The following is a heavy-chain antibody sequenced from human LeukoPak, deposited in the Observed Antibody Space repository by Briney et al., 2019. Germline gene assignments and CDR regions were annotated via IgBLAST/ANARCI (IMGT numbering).Heavy chain of an antibody. CDR1: GGTFSSYA. CDR2: IIPIFGTA. Sequence: SVKVSCKASGGTFSSYAISWVRQAPGQGLEWVGGIIPIFGTANYAQKFQGRVTITADESTSTAYMELSSLRSEDTAVYYCARDGGYCTNGVCSDYYYYGMDVWGQGTTVTVSS. D-gene: IGHD2-8*01. CDR3: ARDGGYCTNGVCSDYYYYGMDV. J-gene: IGHJ6*02. V-gene: IGHV1-69*13.